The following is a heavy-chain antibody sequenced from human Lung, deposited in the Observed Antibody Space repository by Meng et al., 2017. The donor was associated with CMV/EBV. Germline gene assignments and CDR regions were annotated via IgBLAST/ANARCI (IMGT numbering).Heavy chain of an antibody. CDR1: GFSLSSYW. Sequence: DVDLVDSGGGLFQAWESLRLSFVDSGFSLSSYWMHWVRQSPGKGLVWVARINSGGTTTTYADSVKGRFTISRDNAKNTLYLQMNSLRGEDTAVYYCARDVMGWFDPWGQGALVTVSS. CDR3: ARDVMGWFDP. CDR2: INSGGTTT. J-gene: IGHJ5*02. D-gene: IGHD2-8*01. V-gene: IGHV3-74*01.